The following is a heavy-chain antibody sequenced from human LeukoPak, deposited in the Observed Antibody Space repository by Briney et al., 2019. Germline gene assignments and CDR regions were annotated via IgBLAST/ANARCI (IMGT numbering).Heavy chain of an antibody. V-gene: IGHV1-2*02. CDR1: GYTFTGYY. CDR3: ARARNYDYVWGSYGGY. Sequence: ASVKVSCKASGYTFTGYYMHWVRQAPGQGLEWMGWINPNSGGTNYAQKFQGRVTMTRDTSISTAYMELSRLRSDATAVYYCARARNYDYVWGSYGGYWGQGTLVTVSS. CDR2: INPNSGGT. J-gene: IGHJ4*02. D-gene: IGHD3-16*01.